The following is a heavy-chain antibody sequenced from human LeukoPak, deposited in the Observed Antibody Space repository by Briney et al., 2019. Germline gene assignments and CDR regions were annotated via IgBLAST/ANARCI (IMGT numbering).Heavy chain of an antibody. CDR3: ARVTMGDCSSTSCYSGLDY. V-gene: IGHV4-34*01. J-gene: IGHJ4*02. CDR2: INHSGST. Sequence: KPSETLSLTCAVYGGSFSGYYWSWIRQPPGKGLEWIGEINHSGSTNYNPSLKSRVTISADTSKNQFSLRLSSVTAADTAVYYCARVTMGDCSSTSCYSGLDYWGQGTLVTVSS. D-gene: IGHD2-2*02. CDR1: GGSFSGYY.